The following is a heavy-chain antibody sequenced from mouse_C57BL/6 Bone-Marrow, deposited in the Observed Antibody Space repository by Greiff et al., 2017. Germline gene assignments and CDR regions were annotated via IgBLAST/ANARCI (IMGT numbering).Heavy chain of an antibody. Sequence: QVQLKQSGAELVRPGTSVKVSCKASGYAFNNYLIEWVKQRPGQGLEWIGVINPGSGGTNYNEKFKGKATLTADKSTSTAYMQLSSLTSEDSAVYFCARGSFAYGGQGTLVTVSA. V-gene: IGHV1-54*01. CDR2: INPGSGGT. J-gene: IGHJ3*01. CDR3: ARGSFAY. CDR1: GYAFNNYL.